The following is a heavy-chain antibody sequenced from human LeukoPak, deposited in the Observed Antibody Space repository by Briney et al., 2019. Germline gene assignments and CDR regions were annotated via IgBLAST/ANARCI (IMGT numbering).Heavy chain of an antibody. CDR2: ISYDGTNK. J-gene: IGHJ4*02. V-gene: IGHV3-30*03. Sequence: GGSLRLSCAASGYTFSRYWMHWVRQAPGKGLEWVALISYDGTNKYYADSVKGHFTISRDNSKNTLYLQMSSLKPEDTAVYYCARDQEVRQWLVSGMIDYWGQGTLVTVSS. D-gene: IGHD6-19*01. CDR1: GYTFSRYW. CDR3: ARDQEVRQWLVSGMIDY.